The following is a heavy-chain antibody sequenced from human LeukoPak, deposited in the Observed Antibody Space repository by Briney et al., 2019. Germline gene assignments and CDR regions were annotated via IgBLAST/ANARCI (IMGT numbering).Heavy chain of an antibody. CDR2: IRSKANSYAT. V-gene: IGHV3-73*01. CDR3: TSSYCSGGSCYRRYNYYYYMDV. D-gene: IGHD2-15*01. CDR1: GFTFSGSA. J-gene: IGHJ6*03. Sequence: GGSLRLSCAASGFTFSGSAMQWFRQASGKGLEWVGRIRSKANSYATAYAASVKGRFTISRDDSKNTAYLQMNSLKTEDTAVYYCTSSYCSGGSCYRRYNYYYYMDVWGKGTTVTVSS.